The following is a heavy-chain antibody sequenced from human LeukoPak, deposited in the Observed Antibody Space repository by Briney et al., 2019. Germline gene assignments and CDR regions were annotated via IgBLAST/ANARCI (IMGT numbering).Heavy chain of an antibody. CDR3: ARDLDYDILTFYMDV. Sequence: SETLSLTCTVSGGSISSYYWSWLRQPAGKGLEWIGRIYTSGSTNYNPSLKSRVTMSVDTSKNQFSLKLSSVTAADTAVYYCARDLDYDILTFYMDVWGKGTTVTVSS. CDR2: IYTSGST. D-gene: IGHD3-9*01. CDR1: GGSISSYY. J-gene: IGHJ6*03. V-gene: IGHV4-4*07.